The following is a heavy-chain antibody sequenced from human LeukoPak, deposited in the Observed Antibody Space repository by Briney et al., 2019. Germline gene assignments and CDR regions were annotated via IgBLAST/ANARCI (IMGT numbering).Heavy chain of an antibody. CDR2: ISGSGGST. CDR1: GGSISSYY. V-gene: IGHV3-23*01. CDR3: AKCVMAGGGYYYGMDV. Sequence: ETLSLTCTVSGGSISSYYWSWVRQAPGKGLEWVSSISGSGGSTYCADSVKGRFTISRDNSKNTLYLQMNSLRAEDTAVYYCAKCVMAGGGYYYGMDVWGQGTTVTVSS. J-gene: IGHJ6*02. D-gene: IGHD3-10*01.